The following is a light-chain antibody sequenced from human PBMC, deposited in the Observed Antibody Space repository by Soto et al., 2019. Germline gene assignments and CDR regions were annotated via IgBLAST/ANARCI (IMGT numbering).Light chain of an antibody. CDR2: GAS. Sequence: EIVLTQSPGTLPFSPGESATLSCRASQNVDSNYLAWYQQKPGQAPRIIIYGASSRATGIPDRSSGSGSGTDFTLTISRLEPEDFAVYYCQQYGSSPPITFGQGTRLEIK. CDR1: QNVDSNY. CDR3: QQYGSSPPIT. V-gene: IGKV3-20*01. J-gene: IGKJ5*01.